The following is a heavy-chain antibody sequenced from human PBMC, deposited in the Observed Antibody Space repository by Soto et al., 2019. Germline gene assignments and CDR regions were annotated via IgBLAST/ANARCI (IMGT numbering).Heavy chain of an antibody. CDR2: ISYDGNNK. D-gene: IGHD2-15*01. J-gene: IGHJ6*02. CDR3: ARAGCDGGSCYTLVGLRYGMDV. Sequence: GGSLRLSCAASGFILSTYAMYWVRQAPGKGLEWVAVISYDGNNKYYADSVKGRFTISRDNSKNTLYLQMNSLRAEDTAVYYCARAGCDGGSCYTLVGLRYGMDVWGQGTTVTVSS. V-gene: IGHV3-30-3*01. CDR1: GFILSTYA.